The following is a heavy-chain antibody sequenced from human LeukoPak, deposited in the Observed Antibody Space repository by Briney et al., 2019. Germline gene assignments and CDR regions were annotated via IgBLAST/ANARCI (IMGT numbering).Heavy chain of an antibody. CDR2: INWNGGST. CDR3: ARDIIAFGSYDSSGYSNWFDP. J-gene: IGHJ5*02. V-gene: IGHV3-20*03. CDR1: GFTFDDYG. D-gene: IGHD3-22*01. Sequence: GGSLRLSYAASGFTFDDYGMSWVRQAPGKGLEWVSGINWNGGSTGYADSVKGRFTISRDNAKNSLYLQMNSLRAEDTALYYCARDIIAFGSYDSSGYSNWFDPWGQGTLVTVSS.